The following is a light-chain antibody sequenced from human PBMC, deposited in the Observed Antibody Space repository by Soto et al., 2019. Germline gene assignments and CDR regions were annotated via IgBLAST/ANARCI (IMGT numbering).Light chain of an antibody. CDR3: SSXXSXSTYV. Sequence: QSALTQPASVSGSPGQSIAISCTGTSSDVGAYNYVSWYQQHPGKAPKLMIYDVTNRPSGVSNRFSGSKSGNTASLTISGLQAXXXADYXCSSXXSXSTYVFGTGTKVTVL. J-gene: IGLJ1*01. CDR2: DVT. CDR1: SSDVGAYNY. V-gene: IGLV2-14*03.